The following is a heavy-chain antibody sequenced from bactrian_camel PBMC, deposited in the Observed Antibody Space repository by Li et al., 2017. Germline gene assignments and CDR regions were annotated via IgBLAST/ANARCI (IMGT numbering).Heavy chain of an antibody. J-gene: IGHJ4*01. CDR3: TASDSPILCAYNY. V-gene: IGHV3S25*01. CDR1: GYTYYC. Sequence: QLVESGGGSVQAGGSLRLSCAASGYTYYCMLWLRQAPGKEREGVASINGAGDMPFYADSVKGRFTISQDNARNVLYLQMNSLKPEDTAMYICTASDSPILCAYNYWDQGTQVTVS. CDR2: INGAGDMP.